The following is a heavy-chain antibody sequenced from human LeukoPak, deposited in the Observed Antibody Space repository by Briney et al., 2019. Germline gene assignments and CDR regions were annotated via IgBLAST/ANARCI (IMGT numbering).Heavy chain of an antibody. J-gene: IGHJ3*02. Sequence: PGGSLRLSCAASGFTFSSYGMHWVRQAPGKGLEWVAFIRYDGSNKYYADSVKGRFTIPRDNSKNTLYLQMNSLRAEDTAVYYCAKQGRIAASKAYVDDAFDIWGQGTMVTVSS. D-gene: IGHD6-25*01. CDR3: AKQGRIAASKAYVDDAFDI. CDR1: GFTFSSYG. CDR2: IRYDGSNK. V-gene: IGHV3-30*02.